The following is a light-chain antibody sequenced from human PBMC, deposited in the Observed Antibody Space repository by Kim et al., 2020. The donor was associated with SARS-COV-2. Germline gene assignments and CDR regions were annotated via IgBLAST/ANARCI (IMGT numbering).Light chain of an antibody. J-gene: IGLJ2*01. V-gene: IGLV3-19*01. CDR3: NSRDSNDNVV. CDR1: SLRSYY. CDR2: GKN. Sequence: VALEQTVRITCQGDSLRSYYATWYQQKPGQAPIVVIYGKNNRPSGIPDRFSGSSSGNTASLTITGTQAGDEADYYCNSRDSNDNVVFGGGTQLTVL.